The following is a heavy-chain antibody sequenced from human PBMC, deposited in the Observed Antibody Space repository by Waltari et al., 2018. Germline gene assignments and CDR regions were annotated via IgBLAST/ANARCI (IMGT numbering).Heavy chain of an antibody. Sequence: DVQLVESGAGVVQPGGSLRLSCVASGFTFHDYPMLWVRQAPGKGLGWVSFITGDGRTAYYVDSVRGRFTMSRDNRKNSVHLQMNSLRTEDSALYYCARDNDLLTGEDYWGQGTLVTVSS. CDR2: ITGDGRTA. V-gene: IGHV3-43*02. D-gene: IGHD3-9*01. J-gene: IGHJ4*02. CDR1: GFTFHDYP. CDR3: ARDNDLLTGEDY.